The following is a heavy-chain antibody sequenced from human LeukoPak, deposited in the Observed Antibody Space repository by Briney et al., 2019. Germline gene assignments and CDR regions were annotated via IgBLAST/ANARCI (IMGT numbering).Heavy chain of an antibody. V-gene: IGHV1-69*06. Sequence: SVKVSCKASGGTFSSYAISWVRQAPGQGVEWMGGIIPIFGTANYAQKFQGRVTITADKSTSTAYMELSSLRSEDTAVYYCASQYPYILDGMDVWGKGTTVTVSS. D-gene: IGHD2-2*01. J-gene: IGHJ6*04. CDR1: GGTFSSYA. CDR2: IIPIFGTA. CDR3: ASQYPYILDGMDV.